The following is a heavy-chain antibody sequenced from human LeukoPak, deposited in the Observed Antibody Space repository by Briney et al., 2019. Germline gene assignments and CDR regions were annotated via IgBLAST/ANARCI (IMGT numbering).Heavy chain of an antibody. CDR3: ARSLSPGIAVA. CDR2: IYYSGST. V-gene: IGHV4-59*01. J-gene: IGHJ4*02. CDR1: GGSISSYY. D-gene: IGHD6-19*01. Sequence: PSETLSLTCTVSGGSISSYYWSWIRQPPGKGLEWIGYIYYSGSTNYNPSLKSRVTISVDTSKNQFSLKLSSVTAADTAVYYCARSLSPGIAVAWGQGTLVTVSS.